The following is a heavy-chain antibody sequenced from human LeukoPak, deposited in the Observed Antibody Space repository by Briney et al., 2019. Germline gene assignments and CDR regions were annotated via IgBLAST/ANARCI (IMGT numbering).Heavy chain of an antibody. CDR2: IYYSGST. D-gene: IGHD3-22*01. V-gene: IGHV4-31*03. Sequence: PSETLSLTCTVSGGSISSGGYYWSWIRQHPGKGLEWIGYIYYSGSTYYNPSLKSRVAISLDTSNQFSLKLSSVTAADTAVYYCARHVRGYQVIDYWGQGTLITVSS. J-gene: IGHJ4*02. CDR1: GGSISSGGYY. CDR3: ARHVRGYQVIDY.